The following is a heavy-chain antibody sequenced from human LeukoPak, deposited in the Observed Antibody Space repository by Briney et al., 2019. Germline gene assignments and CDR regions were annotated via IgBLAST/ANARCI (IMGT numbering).Heavy chain of an antibody. CDR2: ISYDGSNK. CDR3: AKDLGELGNDY. Sequence: GSLRLSCAASGFTFSSYGMHWVRQAPGKGLEWVAVISYDGSNKYYADSVKGRFTISRDNSKNTLYLQMNSLRAEDTAVYYCAKDLGELGNDYWGQGTLVTVSS. V-gene: IGHV3-30*18. CDR1: GFTFSSYG. D-gene: IGHD1-26*01. J-gene: IGHJ4*02.